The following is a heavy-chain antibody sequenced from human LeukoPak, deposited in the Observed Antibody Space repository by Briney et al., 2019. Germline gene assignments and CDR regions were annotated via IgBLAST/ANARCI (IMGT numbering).Heavy chain of an antibody. CDR3: ARTMALAAGSDY. CDR1: GGSISSGSYY. J-gene: IGHJ4*02. CDR2: IYTSGST. Sequence: KPSETLSLTCTVSGGSISSGSYYWSWIRQPAGKVLEWIGHIYTSGSTNYNPSLKSRVTISVDTSKNQFSLKLSSVTAADTAVYYCARTMALAAGSDYWGQGTLVTVSS. D-gene: IGHD6-13*01. V-gene: IGHV4-61*09.